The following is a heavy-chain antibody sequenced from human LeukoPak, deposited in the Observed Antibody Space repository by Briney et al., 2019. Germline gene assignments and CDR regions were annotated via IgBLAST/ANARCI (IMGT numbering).Heavy chain of an antibody. CDR3: ARAAVAGTVYWFDP. V-gene: IGHV1-18*01. CDR1: GYTFTSYG. CDR2: TSAYNGNT. Sequence: ASVKVSCKASGYTFTSYGISWVRQAPGQGIEWMGWTSAYNGNTNHAQKLQCRVTMTTHTSPSTAYMELRSLRSDDTAVYYCARAAVAGTVYWFDPWGQETLVTVSS. D-gene: IGHD6-19*01. J-gene: IGHJ5*02.